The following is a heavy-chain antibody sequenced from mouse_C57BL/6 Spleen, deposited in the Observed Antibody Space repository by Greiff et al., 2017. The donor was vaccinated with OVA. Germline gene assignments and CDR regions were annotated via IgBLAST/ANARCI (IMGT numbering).Heavy chain of an antibody. J-gene: IGHJ4*01. CDR1: GYAFSSYW. Sequence: VQLQESGAELVKPGASVKISCKASGYAFSSYWMNWVKQRPGKGLEWIGQIYPGDGDTNYNGKFKGKATLTADKSSSTAYMQLSSLTSEDSAVYFCARHYDYFLYAMDYWGQGTSVTVSS. CDR2: IYPGDGDT. CDR3: ARHYDYFLYAMDY. D-gene: IGHD2-4*01. V-gene: IGHV1-80*01.